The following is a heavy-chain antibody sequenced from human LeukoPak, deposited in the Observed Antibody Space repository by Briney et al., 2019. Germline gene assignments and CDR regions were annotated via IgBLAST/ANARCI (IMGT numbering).Heavy chain of an antibody. CDR3: AIGSYCSGGSCYPLFDS. CDR2: LYSDGSR. J-gene: IGHJ4*02. V-gene: IGHV3-53*01. D-gene: IGHD2-15*01. CDR1: GFPVKKKY. Sequence: GGSLTLPCGASGFPVKKKYMNWGRPAPGEGVDGGPGLYSDGSRSYPKSVKGRFTTSRDSSKNTLYIQLNSLKDDDTAVYYCAIGSYCSGGSCYPLFDSWGRGTLVTVSS.